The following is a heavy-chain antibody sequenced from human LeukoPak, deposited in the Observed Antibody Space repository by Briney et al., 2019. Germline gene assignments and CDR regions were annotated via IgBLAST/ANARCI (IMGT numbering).Heavy chain of an antibody. CDR2: IWYDGSNK. V-gene: IGHV3-33*01. CDR3: ARDLGAQYYFDY. CDR1: GFTFSSYD. D-gene: IGHD3-16*01. J-gene: IGHJ4*02. Sequence: PGGSLRLSCAASGFTFSSYDMHWVRQAPGKGLEWVAVIWYDGSNKYYADSVKGRFTISRDNSKNTLYLQMNSLRAEDTAVYYCARDLGAQYYFDYWGQGTLVTVSS.